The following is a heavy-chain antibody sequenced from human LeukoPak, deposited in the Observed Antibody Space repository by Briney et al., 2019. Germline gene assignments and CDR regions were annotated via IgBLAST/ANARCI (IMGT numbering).Heavy chain of an antibody. Sequence: GGSLRLSSAASGFTFTNYWMSWVRQAPGKGLEWVASIKEGGSEKYYVDSVKGRFTISRDNAKNSVYLQMNSLRAEDTAIYYCTRVGYIDEGIDYWGQGTLVTVSS. D-gene: IGHD5-24*01. CDR3: TRVGYIDEGIDY. CDR1: GFTFTNYW. CDR2: IKEGGSEK. J-gene: IGHJ4*02. V-gene: IGHV3-7*04.